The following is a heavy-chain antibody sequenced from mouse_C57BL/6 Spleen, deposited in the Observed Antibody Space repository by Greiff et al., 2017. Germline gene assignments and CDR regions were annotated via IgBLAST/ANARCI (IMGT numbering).Heavy chain of an antibody. CDR3: ARGGYYYGSSYGDY. CDR1: GYTFTSYW. J-gene: IGHJ2*01. D-gene: IGHD1-1*01. CDR2: IYPGSGSN. V-gene: IGHV1-55*01. Sequence: QVQLQQPGAELVKPGASVKMSCKASGYTFTSYWITWVKQRPGQGLEWIGDIYPGSGSNNYNEKFKSKATLTVDTSSSTAYMQLSSLTSEDSAVYYCARGGYYYGSSYGDYWGQGTTLTVSS.